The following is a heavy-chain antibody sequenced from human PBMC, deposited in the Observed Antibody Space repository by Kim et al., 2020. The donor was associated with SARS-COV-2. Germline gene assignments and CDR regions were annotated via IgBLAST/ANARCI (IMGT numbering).Heavy chain of an antibody. CDR1: GFTFSAYD. V-gene: IGHV3-48*02. CDR3: VRDRMGGAFDM. J-gene: IGHJ3*02. Sequence: GGSLRLSCATSGFTFSAYDMNWVRQAPGKGLEGLSLISKHSSPINYADSVEGRFTITRDNAKNPLFLQMNSLRDEDPALYYCVRDRMGGAFDMWGQWTMVTVAS. CDR2: ISKHSSPI. D-gene: IGHD3-16*01.